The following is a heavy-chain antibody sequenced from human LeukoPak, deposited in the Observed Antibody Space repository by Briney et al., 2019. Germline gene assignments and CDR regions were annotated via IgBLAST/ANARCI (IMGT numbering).Heavy chain of an antibody. CDR3: AREGPMTRSGSYDY. Sequence: PGGSLRLSCSASGFTFSNFWMAWVRQAPGKGLEWVTNISHDGSEKYCVDSVKGRFTISTDNAKNSLYLQMNSLRAEDTAVYYCAREGPMTRSGSYDYWGRGTLVTVSS. J-gene: IGHJ4*02. D-gene: IGHD1-26*01. CDR2: ISHDGSEK. CDR1: GFTFSNFW. V-gene: IGHV3-7*05.